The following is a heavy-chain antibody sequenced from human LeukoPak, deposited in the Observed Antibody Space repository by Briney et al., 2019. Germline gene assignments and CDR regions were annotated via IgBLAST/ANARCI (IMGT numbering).Heavy chain of an antibody. CDR2: IYDSGIT. CDR1: GGSISSSTYY. Sequence: SETLSPTCTVSGGSISSSTYYWGWIRQPPGKGLEWIGSIYDSGITYYNPSLKSRVTISVDTSKNQFSLKLSSVTAADTAVYYCARDLSNFWSGYFNWFDPWGQGTLVTVSS. J-gene: IGHJ5*02. V-gene: IGHV4-39*07. CDR3: ARDLSNFWSGYFNWFDP. D-gene: IGHD3-3*01.